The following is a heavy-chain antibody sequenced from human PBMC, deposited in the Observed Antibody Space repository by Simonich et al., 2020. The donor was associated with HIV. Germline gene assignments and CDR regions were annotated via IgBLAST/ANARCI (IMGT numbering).Heavy chain of an antibody. Sequence: QVQLQQWGAGLLKPSETLSLTCAVYGGSFSGYYWSWIRQPPGKGLGRRGEINHSGSTNYNPSLKSRVTISVDTSKNQFSLKLSSVTAADTAVYYCARRHPTTVTTPYFDYWGQGTLVTVSS. D-gene: IGHD4-17*01. J-gene: IGHJ4*02. CDR2: INHSGST. CDR3: ARRHPTTVTTPYFDY. V-gene: IGHV4-34*01. CDR1: GGSFSGYY.